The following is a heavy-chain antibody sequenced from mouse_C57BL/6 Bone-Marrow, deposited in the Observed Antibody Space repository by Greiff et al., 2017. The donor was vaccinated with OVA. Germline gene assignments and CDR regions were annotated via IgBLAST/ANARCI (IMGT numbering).Heavy chain of an antibody. CDR1: GYTFTSYW. V-gene: IGHV1-7*01. CDR3: APGSSGYAMDY. Sequence: VQGVESGAELAKPGASVKLSCKASGYTFTSYWMHWVKQRPGQGLEWIGYINPSSGYTKYNQKFKDKATLTADKSSSTAYMQLSSLTYEDSAVYYCAPGSSGYAMDYWGQGTSVTVSS. J-gene: IGHJ4*01. D-gene: IGHD3-2*02. CDR2: INPSSGYT.